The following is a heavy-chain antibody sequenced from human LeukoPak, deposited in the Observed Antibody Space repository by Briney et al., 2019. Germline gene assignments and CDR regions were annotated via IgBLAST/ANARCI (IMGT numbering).Heavy chain of an antibody. D-gene: IGHD3-10*01. J-gene: IGHJ5*02. CDR1: GFTFTSSA. CDR3: AADRILWFGEQTRGPYNWFDP. CDR2: IVVGSGNT. V-gene: IGHV1-58*02. Sequence: SVKVSCKASGFTFTSSAMQWVRQARGQRLEWIGWIVVGSGNTNYAQKFQERVTITRDMSTSTAYMELSSLRSEDTAVYYCAADRILWFGEQTRGPYNWFDPWGQGTLVTVSS.